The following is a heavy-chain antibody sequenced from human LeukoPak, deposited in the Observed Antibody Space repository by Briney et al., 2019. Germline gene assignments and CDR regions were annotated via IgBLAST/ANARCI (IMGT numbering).Heavy chain of an antibody. D-gene: IGHD2-15*01. Sequence: GGSLRLSCAASGITFTNYGMTWVRQAPGKGLEWVSSISTNGETTYYADSVKGRFTISRDNSKNTLYLQMNGLRGEDAAVYYCARQLGYCSGGGCYFDYWGQGTLITVSS. J-gene: IGHJ4*01. CDR3: ARQLGYCSGGGCYFDY. CDR1: GITFTNYG. CDR2: ISTNGETT. V-gene: IGHV3-23*01.